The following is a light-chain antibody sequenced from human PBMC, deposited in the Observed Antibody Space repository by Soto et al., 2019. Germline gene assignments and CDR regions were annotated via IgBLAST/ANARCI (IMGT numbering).Light chain of an antibody. CDR2: GAS. J-gene: IGKJ1*01. CDR3: QQYNNWPRPWT. V-gene: IGKV3-15*01. Sequence: EIVMTQSPATLSVSPGERATPSCRAGQRVGATLPWYHQKPAQLPRLLIFGASTRATGIPARFSGSGSGTEFTLTISSLQSEDFAVYYCQQYNNWPRPWTFGQGTKVEIK. CDR1: QRVGAT.